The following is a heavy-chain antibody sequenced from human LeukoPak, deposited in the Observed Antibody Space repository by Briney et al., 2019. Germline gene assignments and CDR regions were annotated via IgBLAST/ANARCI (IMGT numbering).Heavy chain of an antibody. Sequence: GGSLRLSCAASGFTFSSYSMNWDRQAPGKGLEWVSYISSSSSTIYYADSVKGRFTNSRDNAKNSLYLQMNSLRAEDTAVYYCASGGGSYSIPTNIDYWGQGTLVTVSS. J-gene: IGHJ4*02. CDR3: ASGGGSYSIPTNIDY. CDR1: GFTFSSYS. V-gene: IGHV3-48*04. D-gene: IGHD1-26*01. CDR2: ISSSSSTI.